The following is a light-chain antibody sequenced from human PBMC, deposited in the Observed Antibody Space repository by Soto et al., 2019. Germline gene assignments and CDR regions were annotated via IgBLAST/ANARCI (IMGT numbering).Light chain of an antibody. CDR1: QSVSSN. V-gene: IGKV3-15*01. Sequence: EIVMTHSPATLSVSPGDIATLSCRASQSVSSNLAWYQQKPGQAPRLLIYGASTRATGIPARFSGSGSGTEFTLTISSLQSEDFAVYYCQQYNNWPPYTFGQGTKLEIK. J-gene: IGKJ2*01. CDR2: GAS. CDR3: QQYNNWPPYT.